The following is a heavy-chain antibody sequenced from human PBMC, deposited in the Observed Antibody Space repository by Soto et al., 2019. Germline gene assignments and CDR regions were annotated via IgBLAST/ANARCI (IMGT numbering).Heavy chain of an antibody. J-gene: IGHJ6*02. CDR2: IIPIFGTA. CDR3: ARDRGGAGYCSGGSCYQGGMDV. CDR1: GGTFSSYA. Sequence: QVQLVQSGADVKKPGSSVKVSCKASGGTFSSYAISWVRQAPGQGLEWMGGIIPIFGTANYAQKFQGSVTITADDSRSTAYMERSSLRSEDTAVYYCARDRGGAGYCSGGSCYQGGMDVWGQGTTVTVSS. D-gene: IGHD2-15*01. V-gene: IGHV1-69*12.